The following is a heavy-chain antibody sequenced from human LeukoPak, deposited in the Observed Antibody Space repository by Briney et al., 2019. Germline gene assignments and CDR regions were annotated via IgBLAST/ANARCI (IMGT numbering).Heavy chain of an antibody. V-gene: IGHV3-66*01. CDR1: GFTVSSNY. CDR3: ARGFSDGPWAYDSSGYYWVDY. D-gene: IGHD3-22*01. CDR2: IYSGGST. Sequence: PGGSLRLSCAASGFTVSSNYMSWVRQAPGEGLEWVSVIYSGGSTYYADSVKGRFTISRDNSKNTLYLQMNSLRAEDTAVYYCARGFSDGPWAYDSSGYYWVDYWGQETLVTVSS. J-gene: IGHJ4*02.